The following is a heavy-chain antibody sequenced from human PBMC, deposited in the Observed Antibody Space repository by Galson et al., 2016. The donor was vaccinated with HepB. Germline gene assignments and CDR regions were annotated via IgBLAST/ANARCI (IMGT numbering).Heavy chain of an antibody. Sequence: ETLSLTCTVSGGSISSYYWSWIRQPPGKGLEWIGYIFYSGSTNYNPSLKSRVTISLDTSKNQFSLKLSSVPAADTAVYYCARDHGGNSGVFDIWGQGTMVTVSS. D-gene: IGHD4-23*01. CDR3: ARDHGGNSGVFDI. V-gene: IGHV4-59*01. CDR2: IFYSGST. J-gene: IGHJ3*02. CDR1: GGSISSYY.